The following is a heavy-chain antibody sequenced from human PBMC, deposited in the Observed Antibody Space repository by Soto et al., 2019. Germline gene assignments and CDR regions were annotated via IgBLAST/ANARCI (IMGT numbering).Heavy chain of an antibody. CDR1: GFTFSSYW. J-gene: IGHJ4*02. CDR2: IKPDGSER. V-gene: IGHV3-7*01. CDR3: ARGGRDGHNNFAY. D-gene: IGHD2-15*01. Sequence: GSLRLSCAASGFTFSSYWMTWVRQAPGKGLEFLANIKPDGSERYYVDSVRGRFTVSRDNAKNSLFLQMNSLRAEDTAVYYCARGGRDGHNNFAYWGQGTLVTVSS.